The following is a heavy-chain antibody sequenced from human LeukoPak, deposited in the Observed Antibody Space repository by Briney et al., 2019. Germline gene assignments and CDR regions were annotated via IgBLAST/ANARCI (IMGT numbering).Heavy chain of an antibody. D-gene: IGHD6-13*01. Sequence: ASVKVSCKASGGTFSSYAISWVRQAPGQGLEWMGGIIPIFGTANYAQKFQGRVTITADESTSTAYMELSSLRSEDTAVYYCARGVEPLIAAADYYYGMDVWGQGTTVTVSS. CDR2: IIPIFGTA. CDR3: ARGVEPLIAAADYYYGMDV. CDR1: GGTFSSYA. J-gene: IGHJ6*02. V-gene: IGHV1-69*13.